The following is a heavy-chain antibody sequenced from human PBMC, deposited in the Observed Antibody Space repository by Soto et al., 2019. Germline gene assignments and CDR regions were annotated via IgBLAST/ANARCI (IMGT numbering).Heavy chain of an antibody. V-gene: IGHV3-7*01. D-gene: IGHD2-21*01. J-gene: IGHJ6*03. CDR1: GFTFSSYW. CDR2: IKQDGSEK. CDR3: ARVTMCCSYYYYMDV. Sequence: GGSLRLSCAASGFTFSSYWMSWVRQAPGKGLEWVANIKQDGSEKYYVDSVKGRFTISRDNAKNSLYLQMNSLRAEDTAVYYCARVTMCCSYYYYMDVWGKGTTVTVSS.